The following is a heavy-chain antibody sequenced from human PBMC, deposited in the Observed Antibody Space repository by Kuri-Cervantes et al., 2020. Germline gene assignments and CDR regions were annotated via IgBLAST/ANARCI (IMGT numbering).Heavy chain of an antibody. D-gene: IGHD1-7*01. V-gene: IGHV4-34*01. CDR2: INHSGST. CDR3: ARLRLELRYYYYMDV. J-gene: IGHJ6*03. Sequence: SETLFLTCAVYGGSFSGYYWSWIRQPPGKGLEWIGEINHSGSTKYNPSLKSRVTISVDTSKNQFSLKLSSVTAADTAVYYCARLRLELRYYYYMDVWGKGTTVTVSS. CDR1: GGSFSGYY.